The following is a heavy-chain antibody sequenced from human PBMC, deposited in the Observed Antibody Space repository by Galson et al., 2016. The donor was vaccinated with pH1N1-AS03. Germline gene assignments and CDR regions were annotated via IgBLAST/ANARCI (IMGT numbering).Heavy chain of an antibody. Sequence: SVKVSCKASGYTFSRYYMHWMRQAPGQGPEWMGVIDPSIGSTTYEQKFQGRVNMIRDTATTTAYMELRSLRSDVTAVYYCATYGSGSRGGFDYWGQGALITVSS. J-gene: IGHJ4*02. V-gene: IGHV1-46*01. CDR1: GYTFSRYY. CDR2: IDPSIGST. CDR3: ATYGSGSRGGFDY. D-gene: IGHD3-10*01.